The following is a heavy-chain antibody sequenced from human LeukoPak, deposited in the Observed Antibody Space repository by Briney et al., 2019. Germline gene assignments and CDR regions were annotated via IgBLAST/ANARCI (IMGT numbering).Heavy chain of an antibody. CDR2: IYYSGST. CDR1: GGSISSYY. CDR3: ARTRSPTMVLFDY. V-gene: IGHV4-59*01. Sequence: SETLSLTCTGSGGSISSYYWSWIRQSPGKGLEWIGHIYYSGSTNYNSSLKSRVTISIDTSKNQFSLKLSSVTAADTAVYYCARTRSPTMVLFDYWGQGTLVTVSS. D-gene: IGHD3-10*01. J-gene: IGHJ4*02.